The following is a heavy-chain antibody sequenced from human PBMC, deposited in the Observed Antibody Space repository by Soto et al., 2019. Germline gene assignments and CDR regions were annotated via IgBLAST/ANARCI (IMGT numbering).Heavy chain of an antibody. CDR1: GGSISSGGYY. D-gene: IGHD5-18*01. J-gene: IGHJ4*02. CDR3: ARRYGYSFDY. Sequence: TSETLSLTCTVSGGSISSGGYYWSWIRQHPGKGLEWIGYIYYSGSTNYNPSLKSRVTISVDTSKNQLSLKLRSVTAADTAVYYCARRYGYSFDYWGQGTLVTVSS. CDR2: IYYSGST. V-gene: IGHV4-61*08.